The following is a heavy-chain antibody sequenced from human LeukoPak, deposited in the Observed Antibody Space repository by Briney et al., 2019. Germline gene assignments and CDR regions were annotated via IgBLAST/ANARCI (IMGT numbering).Heavy chain of an antibody. CDR3: ATSPLPGSYAFDI. V-gene: IGHV3-21*01. Sequence: GGSLRLSCAAYGFTFSSYSMNWVRQAPGKGLEWVSSISSSSSYIYYADSVKGRFTISRDNAKNSLYLQMNSLRAEDTAVYYCATSPLPGSYAFDIWGQGTMVTVSS. CDR2: ISSSSSYI. J-gene: IGHJ3*02. CDR1: GFTFSSYS.